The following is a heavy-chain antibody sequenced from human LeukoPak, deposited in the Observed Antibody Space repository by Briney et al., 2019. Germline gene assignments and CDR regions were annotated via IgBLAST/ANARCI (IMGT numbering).Heavy chain of an antibody. V-gene: IGHV4-31*03. Sequence: SETLSLTCTVSGGSISSGGYYWSWIRQHPGKGLEWIGYIYYSGSTYYNPSLKSRVTISVDTSKNQLSLKLSSVTAADTAVYYCASSNSGIAPDNENMDVWGKGTTVTVSS. CDR2: IYYSGST. D-gene: IGHD3-10*01. CDR1: GGSISSGGYY. CDR3: ASSNSGIAPDNENMDV. J-gene: IGHJ6*03.